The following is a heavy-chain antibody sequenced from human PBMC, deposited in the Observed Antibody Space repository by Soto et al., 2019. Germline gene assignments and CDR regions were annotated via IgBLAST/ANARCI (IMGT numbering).Heavy chain of an antibody. D-gene: IGHD5-18*01. CDR2: TYYRSKWYN. CDR3: ARERVDTERYYYYGMDV. J-gene: IGHJ6*02. V-gene: IGHV6-1*01. Sequence: SQTLSLTCAISGDSVSSNSAAWNWIRQPPSRGLEWLGRTYYRSKWYNDYAVSVKSRITINPDTSKNQFSLQLNSVTPEDTAVYYCARERVDTERYYYYGMDVWGQGTTVTVS. CDR1: GDSVSSNSAA.